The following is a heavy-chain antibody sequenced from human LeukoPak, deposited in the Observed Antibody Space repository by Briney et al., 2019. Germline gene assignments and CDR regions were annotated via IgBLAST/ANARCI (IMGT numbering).Heavy chain of an antibody. CDR2: RNPNSGNT. Sequence: GASVKVSCKASGYTFTSYDINWVRQATGQGLEWMGWRNPNSGNTGYAQKFQGRVTMTRKSSISTAYMEMSSLRSEDTAVYYCARAEYKTSYDFWSGYYRSGDYYYYGMDVWGQGTTVTVSS. D-gene: IGHD3-3*01. V-gene: IGHV1-8*01. CDR3: ARAEYKTSYDFWSGYYRSGDYYYYGMDV. J-gene: IGHJ6*02. CDR1: GYTFTSYD.